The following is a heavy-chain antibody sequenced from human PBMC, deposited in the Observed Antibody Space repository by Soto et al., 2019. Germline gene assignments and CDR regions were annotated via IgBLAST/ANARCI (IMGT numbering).Heavy chain of an antibody. Sequence: ASVKVSCKASGYTFTSYGISWVRQAPGQGLEWMGWISAYNGNTNYAQKLQGRVTMTTDTSTSTAYMELRSLRSDDTAVYYCARDHYDFWSGQNAFDIWGQGTMVTVSS. J-gene: IGHJ3*02. CDR1: GYTFTSYG. CDR3: ARDHYDFWSGQNAFDI. D-gene: IGHD3-3*01. CDR2: ISAYNGNT. V-gene: IGHV1-18*01.